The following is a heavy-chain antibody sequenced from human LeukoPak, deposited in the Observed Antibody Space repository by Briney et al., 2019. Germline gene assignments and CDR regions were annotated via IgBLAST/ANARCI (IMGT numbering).Heavy chain of an antibody. V-gene: IGHV3-66*01. Sequence: GGSLRLSCAASGCTVSSNCMSWVRQAPGKGLEWVSVIYSGGSTYYADSVKGRFTISRDNSKNTLYLQMNSLRAEDTAVYYCARMGFGIQQWSFDYWGQGTLVTVSS. CDR3: ARMGFGIQQWSFDY. D-gene: IGHD5-18*01. CDR1: GCTVSSNC. J-gene: IGHJ4*02. CDR2: IYSGGST.